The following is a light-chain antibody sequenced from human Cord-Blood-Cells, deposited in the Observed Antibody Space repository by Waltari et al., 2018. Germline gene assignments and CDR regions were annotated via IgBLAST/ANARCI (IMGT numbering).Light chain of an antibody. J-gene: IGKJ3*01. Sequence: DIQMTQSPSSLSASVGDRVTITCLASQSISSYLNWYQQKPGKAPKLLIYAASSLQSGVPSRLSGSGSGTDFTLTISSLQPEDFATYYCQQSYSTPFTFGPGTKVDIK. CDR2: AAS. CDR3: QQSYSTPFT. V-gene: IGKV1-39*01. CDR1: QSISSY.